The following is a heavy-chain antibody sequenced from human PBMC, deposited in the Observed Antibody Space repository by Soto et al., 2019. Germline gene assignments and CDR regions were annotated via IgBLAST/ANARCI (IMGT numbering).Heavy chain of an antibody. V-gene: IGHV4-38-2*01. Sequence: SETLSLTCAVSGYSISSGYYWGWIRQPPGKGLEWIGSIYHSGSTYYNPSLKSRVTISVDTSKNQFSLKLSSVTAADTAVYYCARVARSGWYLDYWGQGTLVTVS. D-gene: IGHD6-19*01. CDR1: GYSISSGYY. J-gene: IGHJ4*02. CDR2: IYHSGST. CDR3: ARVARSGWYLDY.